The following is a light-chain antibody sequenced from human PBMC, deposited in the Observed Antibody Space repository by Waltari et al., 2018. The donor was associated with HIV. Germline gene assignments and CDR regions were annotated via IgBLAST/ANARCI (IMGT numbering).Light chain of an antibody. V-gene: IGLV1-51*01. J-gene: IGLJ3*02. Sequence: VLTQPPSVSVAPGQTVTISCSGSGANIGSHSVSWYQQLPGTAPKLLIYDNNKRPPGIPDRFSGSKSGASATLGITGLQTGDEADYYCGTWDSRLSAVFGGGTKVTVL. CDR1: GANIGSHS. CDR3: GTWDSRLSAV. CDR2: DNN.